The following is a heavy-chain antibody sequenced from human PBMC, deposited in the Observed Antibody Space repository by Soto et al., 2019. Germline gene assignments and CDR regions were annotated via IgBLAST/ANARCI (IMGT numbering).Heavy chain of an antibody. V-gene: IGHV1-18*01. CDR2: ISTYSGHT. Sequence: ASVKVSCKASGYTFIRYGITWVRQAPGQGFEWMGWISTYSGHTNYGQQFQGRVTMTTDTSTSIANMELRSLRSDDTAVYYCARDNFYDGSGYYFYWGQGTLVTVSS. J-gene: IGHJ4*02. CDR1: GYTFIRYG. D-gene: IGHD3-22*01. CDR3: ARDNFYDGSGYYFY.